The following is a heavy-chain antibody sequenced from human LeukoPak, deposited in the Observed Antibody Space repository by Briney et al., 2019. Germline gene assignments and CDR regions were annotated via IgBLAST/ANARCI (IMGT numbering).Heavy chain of an antibody. V-gene: IGHV4-59*01. J-gene: IGHJ4*02. CDR2: IYYSGST. CDR1: GGSISSYY. CDR3: ARGGSGLDY. D-gene: IGHD6-19*01. Sequence: SETLSLTCTVSGGSISSYYWSWIRQPPGKGLEWIGYIYYSGSTNYNPSLKSRVTISVDTSKNQFSLKLSSVTAADTAVYYCARGGSGLDYWGQGTLVTVSS.